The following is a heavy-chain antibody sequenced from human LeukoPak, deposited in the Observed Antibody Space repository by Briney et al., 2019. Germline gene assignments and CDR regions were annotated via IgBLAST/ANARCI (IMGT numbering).Heavy chain of an antibody. CDR3: ASLSVNVGLTTFDY. Sequence: PGGSLRLSRAASGLTFSSYSMNWVRQAPGKGLEWVSSISSSSSYIYYADSVKGRFTISRDNAKNSLYLQMNSLRAEDTAVYYCASLSVNVGLTTFDYWGQGTLVTVSS. J-gene: IGHJ4*02. V-gene: IGHV3-21*01. D-gene: IGHD1-14*01. CDR1: GLTFSSYS. CDR2: ISSSSSYI.